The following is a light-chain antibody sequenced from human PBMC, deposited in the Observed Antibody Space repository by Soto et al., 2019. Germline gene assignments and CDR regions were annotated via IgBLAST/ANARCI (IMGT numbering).Light chain of an antibody. CDR1: QGLRNK. V-gene: IGKV1-16*02. J-gene: IGKJ1*01. Sequence: DIQMTQFPSSLSANVGDVVTISCRASQGLRNKLAWFQQKPGKAPKPLIYEASNLQSGVPSKFSGSGSGTNFTLTISSLQPGDFATYYCQQYNAYPWTFGQGTKVEFK. CDR3: QQYNAYPWT. CDR2: EAS.